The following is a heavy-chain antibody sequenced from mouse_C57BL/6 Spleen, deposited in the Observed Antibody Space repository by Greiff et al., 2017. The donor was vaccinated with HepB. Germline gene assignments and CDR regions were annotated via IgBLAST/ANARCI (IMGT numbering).Heavy chain of an antibody. CDR1: GYTFTSYD. CDR3: AKLGGYYAMDY. Sequence: QVQLQQSGPELVKPGASVKLSCKASGYTFTSYDINWVKQRPGQGLEWIGWVYPRDGSTKYNEKFKGKATLTVDTSSSTAYMELHSLTSEDSAVYFCAKLGGYYAMDYWGQGTSVTVSS. D-gene: IGHD4-1*01. CDR2: VYPRDGST. J-gene: IGHJ4*01. V-gene: IGHV1-85*01.